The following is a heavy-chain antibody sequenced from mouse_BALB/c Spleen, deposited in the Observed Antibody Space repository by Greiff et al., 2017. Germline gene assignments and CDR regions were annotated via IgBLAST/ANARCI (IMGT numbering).Heavy chain of an antibody. CDR2: IYPGDGDT. Sequence: VMLVESGAELVRPGSSVKISCKASGYAFSSYWMNWVKQRPGQGLEWIGQIYPGDGDTNYNGKFKGKATLTADKSSSTAYMQLSSLTSEDSAVYFCARGDFYAMDYWGQGTSVTVSS. D-gene: IGHD3-3*01. V-gene: IGHV1-80*01. CDR3: ARGDFYAMDY. CDR1: GYAFSSYW. J-gene: IGHJ4*01.